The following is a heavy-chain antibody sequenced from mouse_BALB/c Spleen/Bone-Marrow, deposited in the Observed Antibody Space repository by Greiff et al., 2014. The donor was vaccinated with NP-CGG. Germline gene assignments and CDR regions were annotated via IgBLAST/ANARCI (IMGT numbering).Heavy chain of an antibody. CDR2: INSDGGST. J-gene: IGHJ4*01. CDR3: ARHRYDYDGAMDY. D-gene: IGHD2-4*01. Sequence: EVKLQESGGGLVQPGESLKLSCESNEYEFPSHDMSWVRKTPEKRLELVAAINSDGGSTYYPDTMERRFIISRDNTKKTLYLQMSRLRSEDTALYYCARHRYDYDGAMDYWGQGTSVTVSS. CDR1: EYEFPSHD. V-gene: IGHV5-2*01.